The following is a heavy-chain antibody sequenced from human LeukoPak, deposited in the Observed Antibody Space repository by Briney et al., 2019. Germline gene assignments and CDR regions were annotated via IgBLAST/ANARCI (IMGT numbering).Heavy chain of an antibody. CDR2: ISGSAYNT. Sequence: GGSLRLSCVASGFTFSSYGMSWVRQAPGKGLKWVSTISGSAYNTYYGDSVKGRFTISRDNSANTLYLEMNSLRAEDTALYYCTQHSGSFFIYSIDSWGQGTLVTVSS. CDR3: TQHSGSFFIYSIDS. J-gene: IGHJ4*02. D-gene: IGHD1-26*01. V-gene: IGHV3-23*01. CDR1: GFTFSSYG.